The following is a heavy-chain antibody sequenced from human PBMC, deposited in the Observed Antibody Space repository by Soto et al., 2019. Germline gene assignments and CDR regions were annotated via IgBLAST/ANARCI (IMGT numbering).Heavy chain of an antibody. V-gene: IGHV3-23*01. CDR1: GFTFNNYA. Sequence: EVQLLESGGGLVQPGGSLRLSCAASGFTFNNYAMSWVRQAPGKGLEWVSATSGSGGSIYYAGSVKGRFTISRDNSRNKLFLQMNSLRGEDTAVYYCAKAQSIQYCTPTSCGVGGGGFDYWGQGTLVTVSS. D-gene: IGHD2-2*01. J-gene: IGHJ4*02. CDR3: AKAQSIQYCTPTSCGVGGGGFDY. CDR2: TSGSGGSI.